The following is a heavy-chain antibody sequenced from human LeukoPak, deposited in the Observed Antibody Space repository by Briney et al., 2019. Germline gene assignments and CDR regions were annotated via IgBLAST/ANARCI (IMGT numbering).Heavy chain of an antibody. J-gene: IGHJ6*02. D-gene: IGHD1/OR15-1a*01. CDR2: IYSGGST. CDR1: GFTVSSNY. CDR3: ARQKWEQQGRDYYFNGLDV. Sequence: GGSLRLSCAASGFTVSSNYMSWVRQAPGEGLEWVSTIYSGGSTYYADSVKGRFTISRDNSKNTLYLQINSLRAEDTAVYYCARQKWEQQGRDYYFNGLDVWGPGTTVIVSS. V-gene: IGHV3-53*01.